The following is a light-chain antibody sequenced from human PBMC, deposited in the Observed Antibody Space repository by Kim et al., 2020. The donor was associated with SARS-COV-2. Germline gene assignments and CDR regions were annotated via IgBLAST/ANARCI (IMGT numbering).Light chain of an antibody. CDR2: YAS. CDR3: HQSRSLPCT. Sequence: EVVLTQSPDFQSVTPKEKVTITCRASQDIGTNLQWYQQKPDQSPRLLIKYASQSISGVPSRFSGSGSGTDFTLTIHSLEAEDAATYYCHQSRSLPCTFGQGTKLEI. V-gene: IGKV6-21*02. J-gene: IGKJ2*02. CDR1: QDIGTN.